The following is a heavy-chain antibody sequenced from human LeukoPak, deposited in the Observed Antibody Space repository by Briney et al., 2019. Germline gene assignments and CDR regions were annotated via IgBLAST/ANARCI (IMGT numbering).Heavy chain of an antibody. CDR3: ARVCGDYYFDY. J-gene: IGHJ4*02. D-gene: IGHD4-17*01. CDR2: INPNSGHS. V-gene: IGHV1-8*01. Sequence: ASVKVSCKASGYTFTSCEISWVRQATGQGLEWMGWINPNSGHSGSAQKFQGRVTMTRDTALSTAYMELSSLRSEDTGVYYCARVCGDYYFDYRGQGTLVTVSS. CDR1: GYTFTSCE.